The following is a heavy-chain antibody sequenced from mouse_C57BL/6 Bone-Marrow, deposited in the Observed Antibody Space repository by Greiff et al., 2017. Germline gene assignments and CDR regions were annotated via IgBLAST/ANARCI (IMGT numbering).Heavy chain of an antibody. Sequence: EVQLVESGPGLVKPSQSLSLTCSVTGYSITSGYYWNWIRQFPGNKLEWMGYISYDGSNNYNPSLKNRISITRDTSKNQFFLKLNSVTTEDTATYYCARGVFITPFAYWGQGTLVTVSA. V-gene: IGHV3-6*01. CDR1: GYSITSGYY. CDR3: ARGVFITPFAY. D-gene: IGHD1-1*01. J-gene: IGHJ3*01. CDR2: ISYDGSN.